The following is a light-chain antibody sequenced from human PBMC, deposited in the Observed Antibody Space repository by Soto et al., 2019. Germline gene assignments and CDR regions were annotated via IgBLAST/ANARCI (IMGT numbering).Light chain of an antibody. V-gene: IGKV1-9*01. CDR2: LAS. CDR3: QYLNSFPLT. J-gene: IGKJ4*01. Sequence: IQLTQSPSSLSASVGDRVTITCRASQVIRNYLAWYQQKPGKAPNLLIYLASTLQGGVPSRFSGSGSGTDFSLTISSLQPEDVATYYCQYLNSFPLTFGGGTKVELK. CDR1: QVIRNY.